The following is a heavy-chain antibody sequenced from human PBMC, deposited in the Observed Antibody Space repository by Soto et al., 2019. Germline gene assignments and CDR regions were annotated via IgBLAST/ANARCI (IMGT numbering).Heavy chain of an antibody. CDR2: TSYDGTTA. V-gene: IGHV3-30*03. D-gene: IGHD6-19*01. Sequence: QVQLVESGGGVVQPGRSLRLSCAASGFTFSHYAMHWVRQAPGKGLEWVAITSYDGTTAYYADSVKGRFTISRDNSKNTLYLQMDSLRAEDAALYYCARPSSSGWYPTQYGCHFWGQGTLVTVSS. CDR3: ARPSSSGWYPTQYGCHF. J-gene: IGHJ3*01. CDR1: GFTFSHYA.